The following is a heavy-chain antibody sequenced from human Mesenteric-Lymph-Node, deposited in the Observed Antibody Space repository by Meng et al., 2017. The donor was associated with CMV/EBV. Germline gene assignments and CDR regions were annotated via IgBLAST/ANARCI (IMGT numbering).Heavy chain of an antibody. CDR2: IYSGGST. D-gene: IGHD5-12*01. J-gene: IGHJ4*02. V-gene: IGHV3-66*02. CDR1: GLTVSSNY. Sequence: GESLKISCAASGLTVSSNYMSWVRQAPGKGLEWVSVIYSGGSTYYADSVKGRFTISRDNSKNTLYLQMNSLRAEDTAVYYCARGANSGYGNYWGQGTLVTVSS. CDR3: ARGANSGYGNY.